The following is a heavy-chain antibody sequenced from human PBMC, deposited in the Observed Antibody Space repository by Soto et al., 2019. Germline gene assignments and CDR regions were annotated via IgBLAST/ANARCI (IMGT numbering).Heavy chain of an antibody. Sequence: SVKVSCKASGGTFSSYAISWVRQAPGQGLEWMGGIIPIFGTANYAQKFQGRVTVTADESTSTAYMELSSLRSEDTAVYYCARGNKYYDFWSGYYTSYYYGMDVWGQGTTVTVSS. CDR2: IIPIFGTA. J-gene: IGHJ6*02. V-gene: IGHV1-69*13. D-gene: IGHD3-3*01. CDR3: ARGNKYYDFWSGYYTSYYYGMDV. CDR1: GGTFSSYA.